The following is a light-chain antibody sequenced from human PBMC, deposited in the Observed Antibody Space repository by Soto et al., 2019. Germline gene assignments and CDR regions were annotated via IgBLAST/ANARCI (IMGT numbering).Light chain of an antibody. J-gene: IGLJ2*01. CDR1: SSDVGGYNY. CDR2: EVS. CDR3: SLFSGNNNLV. V-gene: IGLV2-8*01. Sequence: QSALTQPPSASGSPGQSVTISCTGTSSDVGGYNYVSWYQQHPGKAPKLMISEVSKRPSGVPDRFSGSKSGNTASLTVSGLQAEDEAYYYFSLFSGNNNLVFGGGTKLTVL.